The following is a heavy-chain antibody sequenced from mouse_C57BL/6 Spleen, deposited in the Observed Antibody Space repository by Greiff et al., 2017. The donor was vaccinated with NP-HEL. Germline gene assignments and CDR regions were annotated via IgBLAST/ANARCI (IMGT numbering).Heavy chain of an antibody. CDR1: GYTFTDYY. CDR3: ARLTGTGGGYYFDY. V-gene: IGHV1-26*01. D-gene: IGHD4-1*01. Sequence: VQLQQSGPELVKPGASVKISCKASGYTFTDYYMNWVKQSHGKSLEWIGDINPNNGGTSYNQKFKGKATLTVDKSSSTAYMELRSLTSEDSAVYYCARLTGTGGGYYFDYWGQGTTLTVSS. CDR2: INPNNGGT. J-gene: IGHJ2*01.